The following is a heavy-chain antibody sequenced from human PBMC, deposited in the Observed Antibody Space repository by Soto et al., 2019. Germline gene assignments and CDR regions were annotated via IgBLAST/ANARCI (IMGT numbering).Heavy chain of an antibody. CDR3: ARGLDYGDFEPNYNWFDP. CDR1: GYTFTSYG. V-gene: IGHV1-18*01. Sequence: ASVKVSCKASGYTFTSYGISWVRQAPGQGLEWMGWISAYNGNTNHAQKLQGRVTMTTDTSTSTAYMELRSLRSDDTAVYYCARGLDYGDFEPNYNWFDPWGQGTLVTVSS. D-gene: IGHD4-17*01. J-gene: IGHJ5*02. CDR2: ISAYNGNT.